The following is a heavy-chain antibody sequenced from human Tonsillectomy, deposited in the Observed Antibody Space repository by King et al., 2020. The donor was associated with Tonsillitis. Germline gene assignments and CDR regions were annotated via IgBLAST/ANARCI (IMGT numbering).Heavy chain of an antibody. V-gene: IGHV3-33*05. D-gene: IGHD3-22*01. J-gene: IGHJ4*02. Sequence: VQLVESGGGVVQPGRSLRLSCAASGFTFSGYGMHWVRQAPGKGLEWVAVISYDGSNKYYADSVKGRFTISSDNSKNTLFLRMNSLRAEDTAVYYCARGDDSSGYYWSFDYWGQGTLVTVSS. CDR2: ISYDGSNK. CDR3: ARGDDSSGYYWSFDY. CDR1: GFTFSGYG.